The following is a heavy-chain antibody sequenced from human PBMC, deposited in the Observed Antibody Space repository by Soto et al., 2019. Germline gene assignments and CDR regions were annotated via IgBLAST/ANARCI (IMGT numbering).Heavy chain of an antibody. J-gene: IGHJ4*02. CDR2: ISAYNGNT. Sequence: QVHLVQSGAEVKMPGASVKVSCKASGFTFTSYAFTWVRQAPGQGLEWMGWISAYNGNTNYARNFRGRVTMTTDSSTSTVYMELGSLTSDDTGVYFCARDFTGWPPDGVDFWGQGTLVSVSA. CDR1: GFTFTSYA. CDR3: ARDFTGWPPDGVDF. V-gene: IGHV1-18*01. D-gene: IGHD3-16*01.